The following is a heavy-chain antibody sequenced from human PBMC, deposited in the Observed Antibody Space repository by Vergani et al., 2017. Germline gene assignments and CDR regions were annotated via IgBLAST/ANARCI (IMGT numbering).Heavy chain of an antibody. V-gene: IGHV1-69*08. CDR2: IIPILGIA. J-gene: IGHJ6*02. CDR1: GGTFSSYT. D-gene: IGHD6-19*01. Sequence: QVQLVQSGAEVKKPGSSVKVSCKASGGTFSSYTISWVRQAPGQGLEWMGRIIPILGIANYAQKFQGRVTITADKSTSTAYMELSSLRSEDPAVFYCARDTAVAGTVYYYYGMDVWGQGTTVTVSS. CDR3: ARDTAVAGTVYYYYGMDV.